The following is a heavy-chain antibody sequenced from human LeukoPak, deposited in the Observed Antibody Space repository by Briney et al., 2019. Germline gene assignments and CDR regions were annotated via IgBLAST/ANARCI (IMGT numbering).Heavy chain of an antibody. J-gene: IGHJ6*04. CDR2: ISYDGSNK. Sequence: PGRSLRLSCAASGFAFSSYGMHWVRQAPGKGLEWVAVISYDGSNKYYADSVKGRFTISGDNSKNTLYLQMNSLRAEDTAVYYCAKDLEVGQWLGRPYYYYGMDVWGKGTTVTVSS. CDR1: GFAFSSYG. V-gene: IGHV3-30*18. D-gene: IGHD6-19*01. CDR3: AKDLEVGQWLGRPYYYYGMDV.